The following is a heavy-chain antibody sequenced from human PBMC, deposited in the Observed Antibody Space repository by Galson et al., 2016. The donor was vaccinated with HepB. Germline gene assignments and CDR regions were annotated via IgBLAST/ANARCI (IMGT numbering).Heavy chain of an antibody. Sequence: CAISGDSVSSNSATWNWIRQSPSRGLEWLGRTYSRSKWYNEYAVSVKGRVTINPDTSKNQFSLQLNSVTPEDSALYYCARGNSQTKGFDYWGQGALVTVPS. D-gene: IGHD1/OR15-1a*01. V-gene: IGHV6-1*01. CDR2: TYSRSKWYN. CDR1: GDSVSSNSAT. CDR3: ARGNSQTKGFDY. J-gene: IGHJ4*02.